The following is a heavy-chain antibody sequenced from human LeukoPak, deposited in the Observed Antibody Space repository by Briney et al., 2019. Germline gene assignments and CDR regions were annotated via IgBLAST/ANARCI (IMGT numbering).Heavy chain of an antibody. J-gene: IGHJ4*02. CDR1: GFTFSSYA. D-gene: IGHD6-19*01. Sequence: GGSLRLSCAASGFTFSSYAMSWVRQAPGKGLEWVSGISGGGGSTYYADSVKGRFTISRDNSKNTLYLQMNSLRAEDTAVYYCAKDWAGGGYYLDYWGQGTLVTVSS. CDR3: AKDWAGGGYYLDY. CDR2: ISGGGGST. V-gene: IGHV3-23*01.